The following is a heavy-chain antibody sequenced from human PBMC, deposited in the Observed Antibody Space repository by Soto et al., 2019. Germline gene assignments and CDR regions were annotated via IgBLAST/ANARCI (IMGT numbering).Heavy chain of an antibody. CDR3: ARHGYSSGWYVGYFDY. J-gene: IGHJ4*02. CDR2: IYYSGST. Sequence: PSETLSLTCTVSGGSISSYYWSWIRQPPGKGLEWIGYIYYSGSTNYNPSLKSRVTISVDTSKNQFSLKLSSVTAADTAVYYCARHGYSSGWYVGYFDYWGQGTLVTVSS. CDR1: GGSISSYY. D-gene: IGHD6-13*01. V-gene: IGHV4-59*08.